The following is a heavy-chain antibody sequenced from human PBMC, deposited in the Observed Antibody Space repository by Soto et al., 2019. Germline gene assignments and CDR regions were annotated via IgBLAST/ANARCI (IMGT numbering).Heavy chain of an antibody. CDR1: GGTFSSYA. V-gene: IGHV1-69*13. CDR2: IIPIFGTA. CDR3: ACWHLDFDWLLTYFDY. Sequence: GASVKVSCKASGGTFSSYAISWVRQAPGQGLEWMGGIIPIFGTANYAQKFQGRVTITADESTSTAYMELSSLRSEDTAVYYCACWHLDFDWLLTYFDYWGQGTLVTVSS. D-gene: IGHD3-9*01. J-gene: IGHJ4*02.